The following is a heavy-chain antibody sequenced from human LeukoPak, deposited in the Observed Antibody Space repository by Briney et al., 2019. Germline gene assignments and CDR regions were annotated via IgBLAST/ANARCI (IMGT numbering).Heavy chain of an antibody. D-gene: IGHD5-24*01. Sequence: PGRSLRLSCAASGFTFSSDGMHWVRQAPGKGLEWVAVISYDGSNKYYADSVKGRFTISRDNSKNTLYLQMNSLRAEDTAVYYCAKESRDGYNYGYYYGMDVWGQGTTVTVSS. J-gene: IGHJ6*02. V-gene: IGHV3-30*18. CDR1: GFTFSSDG. CDR2: ISYDGSNK. CDR3: AKESRDGYNYGYYYGMDV.